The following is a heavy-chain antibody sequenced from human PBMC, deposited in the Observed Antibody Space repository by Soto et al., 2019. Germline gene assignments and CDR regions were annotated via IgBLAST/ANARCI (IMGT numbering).Heavy chain of an antibody. V-gene: IGHV1-69*02. Sequence: QVQLVQSGAEVKKPGSSVKVSCKASGGTFSIYTISWVRQAPGQGLEWMGRIIPILGIANYAQTFQGRVTIIADKATSTAYMALSSLRSENTAVYYCAMEYCSSTSCYRDYWGQGTLVTVAS. CDR3: AMEYCSSTSCYRDY. CDR2: IIPILGIA. D-gene: IGHD2-2*02. CDR1: GGTFSIYT. J-gene: IGHJ4*02.